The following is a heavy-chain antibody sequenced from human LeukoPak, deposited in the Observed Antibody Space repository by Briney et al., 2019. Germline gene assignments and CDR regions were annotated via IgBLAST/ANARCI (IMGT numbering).Heavy chain of an antibody. Sequence: ASVKVSCKASGYTFNTFDINWVRQATGQGPEWMGWVNPYNDKTVYAPKFQGRVSISINNSINTAYMEFSGLKSDDTAVYFCARGRRLRGVTSRPIYYYYYMDVWGGGTTVTVSS. CDR1: GYTFNTFD. CDR3: ARGRRLRGVTSRPIYYYYYMDV. CDR2: VNPYNDKT. J-gene: IGHJ6*03. V-gene: IGHV1-8*03. D-gene: IGHD3-10*01.